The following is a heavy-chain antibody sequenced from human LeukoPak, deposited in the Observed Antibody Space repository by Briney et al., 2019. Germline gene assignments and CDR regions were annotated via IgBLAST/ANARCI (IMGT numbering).Heavy chain of an antibody. V-gene: IGHV1-69*13. J-gene: IGHJ6*03. CDR3: ASNYCSSTSCQSDYYYYMDV. CDR2: IIPIFGTA. Sequence: ASVKVSCKASGGTFSSYAISWVRQAPGQGLEWMGGIIPIFGTANYAQEFQGRVTITADESTSTAYMELSSLRSEDTAVYYCASNYCSSTSCQSDYYYYMDVWGKGTTVTVSS. D-gene: IGHD2-2*01. CDR1: GGTFSSYA.